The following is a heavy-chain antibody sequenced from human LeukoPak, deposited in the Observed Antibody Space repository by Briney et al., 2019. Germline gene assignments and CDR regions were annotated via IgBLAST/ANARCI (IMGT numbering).Heavy chain of an antibody. Sequence: SVKVSCKASGGTFSSYAISWVRQAPGQGLEWMGRIIPILGIANYAQKFQGRVTITADKSTSTAYMELSSLRSEDTAVYYCARGAHSSLDGVDYWGQGTLVTVSS. V-gene: IGHV1-69*04. CDR3: ARGAHSSLDGVDY. J-gene: IGHJ4*02. CDR2: IIPILGIA. D-gene: IGHD6-13*01. CDR1: GGTFSSYA.